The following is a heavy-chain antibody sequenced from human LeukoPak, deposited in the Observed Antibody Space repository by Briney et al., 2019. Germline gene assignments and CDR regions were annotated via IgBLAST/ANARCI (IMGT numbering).Heavy chain of an antibody. Sequence: GGSLRLSCAASGFTFSSYGMHWVRQAPGKGLEWVAFIRYDGSNKYYADSVKGRFTISRDNSKNTLYLQMNSLRAEDTAVYYCAKDHPSRAGYSYGEIDYWGQGTLVTVSS. D-gene: IGHD5-18*01. CDR3: AKDHPSRAGYSYGEIDY. J-gene: IGHJ4*02. V-gene: IGHV3-30*02. CDR2: IRYDGSNK. CDR1: GFTFSSYG.